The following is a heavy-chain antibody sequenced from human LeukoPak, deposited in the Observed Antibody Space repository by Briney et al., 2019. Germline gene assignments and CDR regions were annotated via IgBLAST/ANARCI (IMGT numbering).Heavy chain of an antibody. V-gene: IGHV3-33*06. CDR3: AKSSSSWYGYYYYMDV. J-gene: IGHJ6*03. CDR1: GFTFSSYG. CDR2: IWYDGSNK. Sequence: PGGSLRLSCAASGFTFSSYGMHWVRQAPGKGLEWVAVIWYDGSNKYYADSVKGRFTISRDNSKNTLYLQMNSLRAEDTAVYYCAKSSSSWYGYYYYMDVWGKGTTVTVSS. D-gene: IGHD6-13*01.